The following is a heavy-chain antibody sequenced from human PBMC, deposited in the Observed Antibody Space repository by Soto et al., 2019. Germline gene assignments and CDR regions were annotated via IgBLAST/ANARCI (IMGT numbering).Heavy chain of an antibody. J-gene: IGHJ5*02. CDR3: ARVPRP. CDR2: TYYRSKWYN. CDR1: GDSVSSDTAT. Sequence: SQTLSLTCAISGDSVSSDTATWSWIRQSPSRGLEWLGRTYYRSKWYNDYAASVKSRIAITPDTSKNQFSLKLSSVTAADTAVYYCARVPRPWGQGTLVTVSS. V-gene: IGHV6-1*01.